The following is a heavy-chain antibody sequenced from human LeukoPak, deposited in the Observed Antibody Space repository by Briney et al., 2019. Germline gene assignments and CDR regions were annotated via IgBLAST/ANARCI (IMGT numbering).Heavy chain of an antibody. J-gene: IGHJ4*02. CDR3: ARGGSTFDY. Sequence: PGGSLRLSCTASGFTFNGYGMNWVRQAPGKGLEWVSYISSISSTIYYSDSVKGRFTISRDNSKNTLYLQMNSLRAEDTAVYYCARGGSTFDYWGQGTLVTVSS. CDR1: GFTFNGYG. CDR2: ISSISSTI. D-gene: IGHD5-12*01. V-gene: IGHV3-48*01.